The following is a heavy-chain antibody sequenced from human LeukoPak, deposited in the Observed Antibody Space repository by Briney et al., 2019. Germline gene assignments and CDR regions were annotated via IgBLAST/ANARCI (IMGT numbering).Heavy chain of an antibody. CDR2: INSDGSST. J-gene: IGHJ6*02. V-gene: IGHV3-74*01. Sequence: PGGSLRLSCAASGFTFSSYWMHWVRQAPGKGLVWVSRINSDGSSTSYADSVRGRFTISRDNAKNTLYLQMNSLRAEDTAVYYCARDPSNYYYGMDVWGQGTTVTVSS. CDR3: ARDPSNYYYGMDV. CDR1: GFTFSSYW. D-gene: IGHD2/OR15-2a*01.